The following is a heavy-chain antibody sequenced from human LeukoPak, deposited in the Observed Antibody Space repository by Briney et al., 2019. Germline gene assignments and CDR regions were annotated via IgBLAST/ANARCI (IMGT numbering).Heavy chain of an antibody. V-gene: IGHV4-39*07. Sequence: TSETLSLTCTVSGVSISSSSYYWGWIRQPPGKGLEWIGSIYYSGSTNYNPSLKSRVTMSVDTSKNQFSLKLSSVTAADTAVYYCARAWLLKGGYFDYWGQGTLVTVSS. CDR3: ARAWLLKGGYFDY. CDR1: GVSISSSSYY. CDR2: IYYSGST. J-gene: IGHJ4*02. D-gene: IGHD3-22*01.